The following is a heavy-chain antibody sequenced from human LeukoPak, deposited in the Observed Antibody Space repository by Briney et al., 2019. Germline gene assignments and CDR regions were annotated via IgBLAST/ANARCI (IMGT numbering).Heavy chain of an antibody. D-gene: IGHD6-6*01. CDR1: GGSISSYY. Sequence: KPSETLSHTCTVSGGSISSYYWSWIRQPAGKGLEWIGRIYTSGSTNYNPSLKSRVTMSVDTSKNQFSLKLSSVTAADTAVYYCASRIAARPLYGEGYFDYWGQGTLVTVSS. CDR2: IYTSGST. J-gene: IGHJ4*02. V-gene: IGHV4-4*07. CDR3: ASRIAARPLYGEGYFDY.